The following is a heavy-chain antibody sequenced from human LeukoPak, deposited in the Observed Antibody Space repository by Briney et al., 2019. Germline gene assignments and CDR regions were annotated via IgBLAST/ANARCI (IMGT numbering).Heavy chain of an antibody. D-gene: IGHD1-26*01. CDR3: AGDRHAYSGTDY. CDR1: GASVSSGTYF. Sequence: SQTLSLTCTVSGASVSSGTYFWSWLRQPPGKGLEWIGYISNSGSTNYNPSLKSRVTISADTSKNQFSLKLSSVTAADTAVYYCAGDRHAYSGTDYWGQGTLVTVSS. CDR2: ISNSGST. V-gene: IGHV4-61*01. J-gene: IGHJ4*02.